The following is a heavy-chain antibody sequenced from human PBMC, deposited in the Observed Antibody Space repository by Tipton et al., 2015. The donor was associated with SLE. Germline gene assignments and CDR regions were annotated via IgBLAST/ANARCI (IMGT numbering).Heavy chain of an antibody. D-gene: IGHD6-13*01. CDR2: IYHSGST. Sequence: TLSLTCAVSGYSISSSRYYWGWIRQPPGKGLEWIGSIYHSGSTYYNPSLKSRVTISVDTSKNQFSLKLSSVTAADTAVYYCARDRGAAAGTDYWGQGTLVTVSS. CDR3: ARDRGAAAGTDY. V-gene: IGHV4-39*07. CDR1: GYSISSSRYY. J-gene: IGHJ4*02.